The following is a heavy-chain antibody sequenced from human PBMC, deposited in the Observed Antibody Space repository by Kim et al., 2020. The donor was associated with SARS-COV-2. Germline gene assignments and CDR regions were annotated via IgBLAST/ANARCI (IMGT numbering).Heavy chain of an antibody. D-gene: IGHD3-16*02. CDR2: SEN. Sequence: SENYSVDSVKRRFIISRDNAKNSLSLQMNSLGAEDTAVYYCARGGSYPDYWGPGTLVTVSS. CDR3: ARGGSYPDY. J-gene: IGHJ4*02. V-gene: IGHV3-7*01.